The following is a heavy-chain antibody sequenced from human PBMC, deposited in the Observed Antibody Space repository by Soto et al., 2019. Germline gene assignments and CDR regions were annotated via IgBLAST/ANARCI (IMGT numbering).Heavy chain of an antibody. D-gene: IGHD5-18*01. J-gene: IGHJ4*02. CDR2: IYYSGTT. Sequence: RSLTCTVSGGSISSEGYYWSWFRQLAGKGLEWIGDIYYSGTTYHNPSLRSRLTISGDASKNQFSLKLRSVTAADTALYYCARGSGYSYGPYYFDYWGQGTLVTVSS. CDR1: GGSISSEGYY. CDR3: ARGSGYSYGPYYFDY. V-gene: IGHV4-31*03.